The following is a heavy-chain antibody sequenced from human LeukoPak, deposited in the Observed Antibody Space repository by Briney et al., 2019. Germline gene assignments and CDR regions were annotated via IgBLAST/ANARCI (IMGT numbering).Heavy chain of an antibody. CDR3: VNERYGDYDY. CDR1: GFTFSSYA. CDR2: ISRNGGST. J-gene: IGHJ4*02. Sequence: GGSLRLSCSASGFTFSSYAMHWVRQAPGKGLDYVSAISRNGGSTYYADSVKGRFTISRDNSKNTLYLQMSSLRAEDTAVYYCVNERYGDYDYWGQGTLVTVSS. V-gene: IGHV3-64D*09. D-gene: IGHD4-17*01.